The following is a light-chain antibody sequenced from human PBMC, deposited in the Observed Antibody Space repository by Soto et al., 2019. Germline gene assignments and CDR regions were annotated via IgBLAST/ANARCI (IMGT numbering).Light chain of an antibody. CDR3: QQYATSPIT. J-gene: IGKJ5*01. V-gene: IGKV3-20*01. CDR2: EAS. CDR1: QTVRNNY. Sequence: EIVLTQSPGTLSLSPGERATLSCRASQTVRNNYLAWYQQKPGQAPRLLIYEASSRATGIPARFSGGGPGTDFTLTVSRLEPEDFAVYYCQQYATSPITFGQGTRLEIK.